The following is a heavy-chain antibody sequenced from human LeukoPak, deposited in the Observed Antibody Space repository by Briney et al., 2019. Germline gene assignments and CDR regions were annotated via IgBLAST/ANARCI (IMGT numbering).Heavy chain of an antibody. D-gene: IGHD5-18*01. Sequence: SQTLSLTCTVSGGSISSYYWSWIRQPPGKGLEWSGYIYTSGSTNYNPSLKSLVTISGDTSKNQFFLNLSSVTAAATAVYYCPTQSLRNSYGSYYYSSYMDVWGKGPTVTVSS. V-gene: IGHV4-4*09. CDR1: GGSISSYY. CDR3: PTQSLRNSYGSYYYSSYMDV. J-gene: IGHJ6*03. CDR2: IYTSGST.